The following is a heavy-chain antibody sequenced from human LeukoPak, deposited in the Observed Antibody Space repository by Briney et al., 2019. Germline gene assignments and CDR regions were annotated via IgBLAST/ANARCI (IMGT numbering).Heavy chain of an antibody. J-gene: IGHJ4*02. Sequence: GGSLRLSCAASGFTFSNYAMSWVRQAPGKGLEWVSGISGSGDSTYYADSVKGRFTISRDNSKNTVDLQMNSLRVEDTAVYYCAKSSSGSSHFDYWGQGTLVTVSS. V-gene: IGHV3-23*01. CDR3: AKSSSGSSHFDY. D-gene: IGHD3-10*01. CDR2: ISGSGDST. CDR1: GFTFSNYA.